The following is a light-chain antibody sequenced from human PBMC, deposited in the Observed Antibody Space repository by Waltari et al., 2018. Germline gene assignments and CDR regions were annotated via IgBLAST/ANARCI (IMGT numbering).Light chain of an antibody. J-gene: IGLJ1*01. CDR3: SSFASGDTHV. Sequence: QSALTQPASVSGSPGQSITISCTGTSSYAGGYTFVSWYQQHPDKAPNLVIFDVSNPPSGISSRFSGSKSGNTASLTISGLQPEDEADYYCSSFASGDTHVFGTGTKLTVL. CDR2: DVS. CDR1: SSYAGGYTF. V-gene: IGLV2-14*03.